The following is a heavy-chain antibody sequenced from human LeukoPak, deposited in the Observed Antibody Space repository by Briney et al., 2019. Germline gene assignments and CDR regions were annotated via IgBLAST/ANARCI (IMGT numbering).Heavy chain of an antibody. V-gene: IGHV4-59*08. CDR2: IYDSGTA. CDR3: ARKNFYPYWYFDV. J-gene: IGHJ2*01. D-gene: IGHD3-3*01. CDR1: GGSISGHY. Sequence: PSETLSLTCTVSGGSISGHYWNWIRQSPEKGLEWIGYIYDSGTANYNPSLKSRVAISIDTSKNQFSLSLNSLTAADTAIYFCARKNFYPYWYFDVWGRGTPVTVSS.